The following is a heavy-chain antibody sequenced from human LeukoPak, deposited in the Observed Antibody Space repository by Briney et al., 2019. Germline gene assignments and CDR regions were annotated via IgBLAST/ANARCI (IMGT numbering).Heavy chain of an antibody. CDR1: GFSFSSYG. V-gene: IGHV3-30*02. D-gene: IGHD3-3*01. CDR3: ATTYYNFWSGSDYYYMDV. J-gene: IGHJ6*03. Sequence: PGGSLRLSCAASGFSFSSYGMHWVRQAPGKGLEWVAFIRYDGSNKYYADSVKGRFTISRDNSKNTLYLQMNSLRAEDTAVYYCATTYYNFWSGSDYYYMDVWGKGTTVTVSS. CDR2: IRYDGSNK.